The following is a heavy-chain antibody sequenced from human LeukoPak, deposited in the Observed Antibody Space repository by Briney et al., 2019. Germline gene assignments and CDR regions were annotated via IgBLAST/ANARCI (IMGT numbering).Heavy chain of an antibody. D-gene: IGHD3-22*01. V-gene: IGHV1-2*06. J-gene: IGHJ4*02. CDR2: TNPNSGGT. Sequence: ASVKVSCKASGYTFTGYYMHWVRQAPGQGLEWMGRTNPNSGGTNYAQKFQGRVTMTRDTSISTAYMELSRLRSDDTAVYYCARDGGVSSGYTPKSFDYWGQGTLVTVSS. CDR1: GYTFTGYY. CDR3: ARDGGVSSGYTPKSFDY.